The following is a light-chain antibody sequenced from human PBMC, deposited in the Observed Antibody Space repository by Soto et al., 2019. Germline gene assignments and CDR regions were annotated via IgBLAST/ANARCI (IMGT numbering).Light chain of an antibody. CDR1: QSFASSF. Sequence: IVLTQSPGTLSLSPGERATLSCRASQSFASSFLAWYQQKPGQAPRLLIYGASNRATGIPDRFSGGGSGTDFTLTITGLERVDFGVYYCQQYDTSPETFGPGTKVEIK. J-gene: IGKJ1*01. CDR3: QQYDTSPET. CDR2: GAS. V-gene: IGKV3-20*01.